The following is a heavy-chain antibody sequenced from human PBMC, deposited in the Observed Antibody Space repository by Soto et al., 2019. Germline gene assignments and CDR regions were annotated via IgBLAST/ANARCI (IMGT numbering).Heavy chain of an antibody. CDR3: ARGGGYCSSTSCPYVVDY. D-gene: IGHD2-2*01. Sequence: QLVESGGGLVQPGGSPRLSCAASGFSFSNYWMHWVRQVPGKGLVWVSVINSDGSSTRNADSVKGRFTISRDNAKNTLYLQMNSLRAEDTAVYYCARGGGYCSSTSCPYVVDYWGQGTLVTVSS. V-gene: IGHV3-74*01. CDR2: INSDGSST. J-gene: IGHJ4*02. CDR1: GFSFSNYW.